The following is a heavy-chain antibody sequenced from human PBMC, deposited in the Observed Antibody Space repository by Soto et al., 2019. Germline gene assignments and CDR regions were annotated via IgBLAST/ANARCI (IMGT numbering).Heavy chain of an antibody. V-gene: IGHV4-59*01. Sequence: QVQLQESGPGLVKPSETLSLTCTVSGGSISSYYWSWIRQPPGKGLEWIGYIYYNGSTNYNPSLKSRVTISVDTSKNQFSLKLSSVTAADTAVYYCASVGTENGMDVWGQGTTVTVSS. CDR2: IYYNGST. D-gene: IGHD1-1*01. CDR3: ASVGTENGMDV. CDR1: GGSISSYY. J-gene: IGHJ6*02.